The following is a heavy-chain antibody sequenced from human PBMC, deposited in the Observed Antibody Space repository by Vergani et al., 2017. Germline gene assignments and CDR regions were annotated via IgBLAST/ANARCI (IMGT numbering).Heavy chain of an antibody. J-gene: IGHJ5*02. D-gene: IGHD3/OR15-3a*01. CDR1: GGSISRGNYY. CDR2: VYPSGTT. V-gene: IGHV4-61*02. Sequence: QVQLQESGPGLVKPSQTLSLTCNVSGGSISRGNYYWTWIRQTAERRLEWMGRVYPSGTTNYNPSLNGRVTIFVDKSKNLLSLRLNSVTAADTAVYYCARGETRTDWFDPWGQGTLVTVSS. CDR3: ARGETRTDWFDP.